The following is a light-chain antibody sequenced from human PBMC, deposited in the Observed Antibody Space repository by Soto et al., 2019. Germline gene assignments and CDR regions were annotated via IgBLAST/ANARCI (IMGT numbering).Light chain of an antibody. J-gene: IGKJ1*01. V-gene: IGKV2-28*01. CDR1: QSLLHVNGYTY. CDR2: LVS. CDR3: MQAVQIPGT. Sequence: DIAMTQSPLSLPVTPGEPASISCRSSQSLLHVNGYTYLDWYLQKPGQSPQLLMYLVSIRASGVPDRFSGSGSGTDFTLKISRVEAEDVGVYYCMQAVQIPGTFGQGTKVDIK.